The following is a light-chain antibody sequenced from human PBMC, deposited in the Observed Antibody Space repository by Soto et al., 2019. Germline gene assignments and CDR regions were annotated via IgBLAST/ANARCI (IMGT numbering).Light chain of an antibody. J-gene: IGKJ4*01. CDR3: QQYINWPLT. CDR1: QSVNSF. Sequence: EIVLTQSPATLSLSPGERATLSCRASQSVNSFLAWYQPKPGQAPRLLICDASSRATGIPARFSGSGSGTDFTLTISSLEPEDFAVYYCQQYINWPLTFGGGTKVEIK. CDR2: DAS. V-gene: IGKV3-11*01.